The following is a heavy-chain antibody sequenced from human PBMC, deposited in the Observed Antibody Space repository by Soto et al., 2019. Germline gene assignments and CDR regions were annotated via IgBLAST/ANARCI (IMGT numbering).Heavy chain of an antibody. CDR1: GGSFSGYY. D-gene: IGHD2-8*02. CDR2: INHSGST. Sequence: SETLSLTCAVYGGSFSGYYWSWIRQPPGKGLEWIGEINHSGSTNYNPSLKSRVTISVDTSKNQFSLKLSSVTAADTAVYYCASSGLWVYWLLWGQGTLVTVSS. V-gene: IGHV4-34*01. J-gene: IGHJ4*02. CDR3: ASSGLWVYWLL.